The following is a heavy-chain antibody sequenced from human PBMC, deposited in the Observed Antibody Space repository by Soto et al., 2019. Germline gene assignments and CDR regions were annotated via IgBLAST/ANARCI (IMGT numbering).Heavy chain of an antibody. CDR2: ISSSSSYI. J-gene: IGHJ3*02. CDR1: GFTFSSYS. V-gene: IGHV3-21*01. D-gene: IGHD4-17*01. CDR3: ARAKDDYGDYDAFDI. Sequence: GGSLRLSCAASGFTFSSYSMNWVRQAPGKGLEWVSSISSSSSYIYYADSVKGRFTISRDNAKNSLYLQMNSLRAEDTAVYYCARAKDDYGDYDAFDIWGQGTMVTVSS.